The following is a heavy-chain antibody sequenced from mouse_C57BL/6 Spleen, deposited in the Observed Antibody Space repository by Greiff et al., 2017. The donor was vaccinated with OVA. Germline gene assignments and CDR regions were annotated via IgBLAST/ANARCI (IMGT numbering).Heavy chain of an antibody. CDR2: IDPANGNT. CDR3: ARFDCSNYEYFDV. J-gene: IGHJ1*03. Sequence: VQLQQSVAELVRPGASVKLSCTASGFNIKNTSMHWVQQRPEQGLEWIGRIDPANGNTKYAPKFQGKATITADTSSTTAYLQLSSLTSEDTAIYYCARFDCSNYEYFDVWGTGTTVTVSS. CDR1: GFNIKNTS. V-gene: IGHV14-3*01. D-gene: IGHD2-5*01.